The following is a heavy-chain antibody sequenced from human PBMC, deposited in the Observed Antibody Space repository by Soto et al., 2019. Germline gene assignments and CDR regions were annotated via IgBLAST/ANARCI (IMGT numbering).Heavy chain of an antibody. CDR3: EKGPDYGGNLGYFDY. D-gene: IGHD4-17*01. CDR1: GFTFSSYG. CDR2: ISYDGSNK. Sequence: GGSLRLSCAASGFTFSSYGMHWVRQAPGKGLEWVAVISYDGSNKYYADSVKGRFTISRDNSKNTLYLQMNSLRAEDTAVYYCEKGPDYGGNLGYFDYWGQGTLVTVSS. V-gene: IGHV3-30*18. J-gene: IGHJ4*02.